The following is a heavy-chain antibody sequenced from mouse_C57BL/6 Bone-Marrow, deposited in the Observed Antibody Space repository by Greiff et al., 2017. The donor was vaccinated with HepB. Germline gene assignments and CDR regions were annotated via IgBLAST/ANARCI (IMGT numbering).Heavy chain of an antibody. CDR3: ARSRNDGYSIDY. Sequence: EVQRVESGGGLVQPGGSLSLSCAASGFTFTDYYMSWVRQPPGKALEWLGFIRNKANGYTTEYSASVKGRFTISRDNSQSILYLQMNALRAEDSATYYCARSRNDGYSIDYWGQGTTLTVSS. V-gene: IGHV7-3*01. CDR2: IRNKANGYTT. CDR1: GFTFTDYY. J-gene: IGHJ2*01. D-gene: IGHD2-14*01.